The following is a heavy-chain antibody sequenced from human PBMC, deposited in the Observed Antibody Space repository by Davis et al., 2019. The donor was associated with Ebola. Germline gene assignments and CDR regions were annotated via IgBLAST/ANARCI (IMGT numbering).Heavy chain of an antibody. CDR2: IIPIFGTA. CDR1: GGTFSSYA. V-gene: IGHV1-69*13. J-gene: IGHJ4*02. Sequence: AASVKVSCKASGGTFSSYAISWVRQAPGQGLEWMGRIIPIFGTANYAQKFQGRVTITADESTSTAYMELSSLRSEDTAVYYCARDNRYCSSTSCYEIYFDYWGQGTLVTVSS. CDR3: ARDNRYCSSTSCYEIYFDY. D-gene: IGHD2-2*01.